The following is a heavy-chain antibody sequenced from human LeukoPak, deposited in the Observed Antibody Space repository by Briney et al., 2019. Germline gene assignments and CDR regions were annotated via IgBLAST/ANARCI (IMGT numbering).Heavy chain of an antibody. CDR2: INHSGST. J-gene: IGHJ3*02. V-gene: IGHV4-34*01. CDR1: GGSFSGYY. Sequence: SETLSLTCAVYGGSFSGYYWSWIRQPPGKGLEWIGEINHSGSTNYNPSLKSRVTISVDTSKNQFSLKLSSVTAADTAVYYCARWRRGYSYGLLLLDAFDIWGQGTMVTVSS. D-gene: IGHD5-18*01. CDR3: ARWRRGYSYGLLLLDAFDI.